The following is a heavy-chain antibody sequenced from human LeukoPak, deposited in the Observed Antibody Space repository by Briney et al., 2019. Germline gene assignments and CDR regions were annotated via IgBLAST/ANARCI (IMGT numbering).Heavy chain of an antibody. V-gene: IGHV3-30*18. D-gene: IGHD2-15*01. J-gene: IGHJ4*02. Sequence: GGSLRLSCAAFGFTVSSNYMSWVRQAPGKGLEWVAVISYDGSNKYYADSVKGRFTISRDNSKNTLYLQMNSLRAEDTAVYYCAKDEEVVVAATIDYWGQETLVTVSS. CDR3: AKDEEVVVAATIDY. CDR1: GFTVSSNY. CDR2: ISYDGSNK.